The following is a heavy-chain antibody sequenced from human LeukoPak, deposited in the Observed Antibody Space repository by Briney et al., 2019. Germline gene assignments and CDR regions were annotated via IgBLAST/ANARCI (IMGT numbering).Heavy chain of an antibody. V-gene: IGHV3-11*03. D-gene: IGHD2-15*01. CDR1: GFTFSDYY. J-gene: IGHJ4*02. CDR2: ISSSSSYT. CDR3: ASRMNSGPLDY. Sequence: GGSLILSRAASGFTFSDYYMSWIRQAPGKGLEWVSYISSSSSYTNYADSVKGRFTISRDNAKNSLYLQMNSLRAEDTAVYYCASRMNSGPLDYWGQGTLVTVSS.